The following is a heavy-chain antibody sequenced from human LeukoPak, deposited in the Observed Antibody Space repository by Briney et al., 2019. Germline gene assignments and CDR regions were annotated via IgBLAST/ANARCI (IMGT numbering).Heavy chain of an antibody. Sequence: PSETLSLTCTVSGGSISSYYWSWIRQPAGKGLEWIGRIYTSGSTNYNPSLKSRVTMSVDTSKNQFSLKLSSVTTSDTAVYHCAGWYCSSTSCPFDYWGQGTLVTVSS. CDR1: GGSISSYY. V-gene: IGHV4-4*07. J-gene: IGHJ4*02. CDR2: IYTSGST. D-gene: IGHD2-2*01. CDR3: AGWYCSSTSCPFDY.